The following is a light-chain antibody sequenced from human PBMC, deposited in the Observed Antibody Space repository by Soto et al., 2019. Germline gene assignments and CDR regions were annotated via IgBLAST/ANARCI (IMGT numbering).Light chain of an antibody. CDR3: SSYRTSSTPNYV. V-gene: IGLV2-14*01. CDR2: DVI. CDR1: ISDVGGYDH. Sequence: QSALTQPASVSGSPGQSITISCTGTISDVGGYDHVSRYQQHPGKAPRLMIYDVINRPSGVSDRFSASKSGNTASLTISGLQAEDEADYYCSSYRTSSTPNYVFGTGTKLTVL. J-gene: IGLJ1*01.